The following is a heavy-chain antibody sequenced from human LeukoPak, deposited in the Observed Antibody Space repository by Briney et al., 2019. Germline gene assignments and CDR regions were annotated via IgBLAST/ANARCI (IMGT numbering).Heavy chain of an antibody. CDR1: GFTFSSYA. J-gene: IGHJ4*01. CDR2: ISGSGDIT. Sequence: RGSLRLSCAASGFTFSSYAMSWVRQAPGKGLEWVSGISGSGDITHYADSVKGRFTISRDNSKNTLYLQMNSPRAEDTAVYYCAKGIYSSGWSYFDYWGHGTLVTVSS. CDR3: AKGIYSSGWSYFDY. D-gene: IGHD6-19*01. V-gene: IGHV3-23*01.